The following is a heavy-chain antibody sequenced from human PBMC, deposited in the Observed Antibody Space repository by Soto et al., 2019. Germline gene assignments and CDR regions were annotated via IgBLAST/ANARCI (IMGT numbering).Heavy chain of an antibody. CDR3: ARDHSSGWYYFDY. V-gene: IGHV1-3*01. CDR2: INAGNGNT. J-gene: IGHJ4*02. Sequence: VASVKVSCKASGYTVTNYDIHWVRQAPGQRLEWMGWINAGNGNTKYSQKFQGRVTITRDTSASTAYMELSSLRSEDTAVYYCARDHSSGWYYFDYWGQGTLVTVSS. CDR1: GYTVTNYD. D-gene: IGHD6-19*01.